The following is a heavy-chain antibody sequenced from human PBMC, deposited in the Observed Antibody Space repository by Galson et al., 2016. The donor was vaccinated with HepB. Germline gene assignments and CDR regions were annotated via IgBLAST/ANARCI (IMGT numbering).Heavy chain of an antibody. CDR3: AGSIGATAPLDY. D-gene: IGHD6-25*01. V-gene: IGHV3-74*01. J-gene: IGHJ4*02. Sequence: SLRLSCAASGFTFSRYWMHWIRQAPGKGLVWVSRVNSDGGSTAYAGSVKGRFSITRDNIKNMLYLEMNSLRAEDSAVYYCAGSIGATAPLDYWGQGTLLTVSS. CDR1: GFTFSRYW. CDR2: VNSDGGST.